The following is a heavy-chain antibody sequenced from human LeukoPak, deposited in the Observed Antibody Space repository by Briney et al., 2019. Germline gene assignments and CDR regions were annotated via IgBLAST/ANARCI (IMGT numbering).Heavy chain of an antibody. V-gene: IGHV3-21*01. CDR2: ISSSSSHI. Sequence: GGSLRLSCAASGFTFSSYSMNWVRQAPGKGLEWVSSISSSSSHIYYADSVKGRFTISRDNAKNSLYLQMNSLRAEDTAVYYCARGLAMLYNYWGQGTLVTVSS. CDR1: GFTFSSYS. D-gene: IGHD2-8*01. CDR3: ARGLAMLYNY. J-gene: IGHJ4*02.